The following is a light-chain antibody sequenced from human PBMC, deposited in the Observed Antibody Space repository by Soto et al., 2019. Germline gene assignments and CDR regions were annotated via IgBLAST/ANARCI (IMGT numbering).Light chain of an antibody. Sequence: EIVMTQSPATLSVSSGERTTLSCKASQDVSTKLAWYQQKPGQAPRLLIYDASTRATGIPARFSGSGSGTEFSLTISSLQSEDFAVYYCQQYKNWPLFGQGTRLDIK. J-gene: IGKJ5*01. V-gene: IGKV3-15*01. CDR3: QQYKNWPL. CDR2: DAS. CDR1: QDVSTK.